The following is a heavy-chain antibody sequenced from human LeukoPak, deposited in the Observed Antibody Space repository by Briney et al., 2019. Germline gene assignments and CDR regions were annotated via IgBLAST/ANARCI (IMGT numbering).Heavy chain of an antibody. CDR3: ARDKVVTSPWWFDT. V-gene: IGHV3-30*02. CDR1: GFTFISYG. D-gene: IGHD4-23*01. J-gene: IGHJ5*02. CDR2: ILYDGSNK. Sequence: GGALRLSCAASGFTFISYGMHSGRQAPGKGLELVAFILYDGSNKYYADSVKGRFTISRDNSKNTMYLQMNRMRAEAKAVYYCARDKVVTSPWWFDTWGQGTLVTVSS.